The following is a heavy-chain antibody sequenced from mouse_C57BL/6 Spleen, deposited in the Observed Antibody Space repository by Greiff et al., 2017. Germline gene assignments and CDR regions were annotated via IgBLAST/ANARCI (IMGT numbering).Heavy chain of an antibody. J-gene: IGHJ1*03. Sequence: QVQLQQPGAELVRPGSSVKLSCKASGYTFTSYWMHWVKQRPIQGLEWIGNIDPSDSETHSNQKFKDKATLTVDKSSSTAYMQLSSLTSEDSAVYYCAIRLEGYFDVWGTGTTVTVSS. CDR3: AIRLEGYFDV. CDR1: GYTFTSYW. V-gene: IGHV1-52*01. D-gene: IGHD1-1*01. CDR2: IDPSDSET.